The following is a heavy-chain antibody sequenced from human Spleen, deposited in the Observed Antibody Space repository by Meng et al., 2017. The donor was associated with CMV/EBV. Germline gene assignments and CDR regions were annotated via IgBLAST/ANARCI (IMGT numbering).Heavy chain of an antibody. CDR3: ARGTGIFDY. J-gene: IGHJ4*02. CDR2: LIPSIVYT. D-gene: IGHD7-27*01. Sequence: SCRPSASTFTSPCIAWVRQAAGQGLGWMLWLIPSIVYTNYAPRLEGRLTMTTARSTSSACLELDSLRYADTAVYFCARGTGIFDYWGQGTLVTVSS. CDR1: ASTFTSPC. V-gene: IGHV1-18*04.